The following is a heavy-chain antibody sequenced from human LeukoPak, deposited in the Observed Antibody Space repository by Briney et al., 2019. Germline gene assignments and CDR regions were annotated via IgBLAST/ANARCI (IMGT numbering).Heavy chain of an antibody. CDR1: GGSISSYY. CDR3: ARGATKIDY. Sequence: SETLSLTCTVSGGSISSYYWSWIRQPPGKGLEWIGYIYYSGSTNYNPSLKSRVTISVDTSKNQFSLKLSSVTAADTAVYYCARGATKIDYWGQGTLVTVSS. V-gene: IGHV4-59*08. J-gene: IGHJ4*02. CDR2: IYYSGST. D-gene: IGHD1/OR15-1a*01.